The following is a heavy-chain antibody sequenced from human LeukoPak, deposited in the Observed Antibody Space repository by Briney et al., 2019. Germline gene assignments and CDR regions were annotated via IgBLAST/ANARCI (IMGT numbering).Heavy chain of an antibody. CDR3: AKGPDILTGYYNVPYHY. V-gene: IGHV3-48*03. J-gene: IGHJ4*02. D-gene: IGHD3-9*01. Sequence: GGSLRLSCAASGFTFSSYEMNWVRQAPGKGLEWVSYISSNGNTIYYADSVKGRFTISRDNAKNSLYLQMNSLRAEDTAVYYCAKGPDILTGYYNVPYHYWGQGTLVTVSS. CDR1: GFTFSSYE. CDR2: ISSNGNTI.